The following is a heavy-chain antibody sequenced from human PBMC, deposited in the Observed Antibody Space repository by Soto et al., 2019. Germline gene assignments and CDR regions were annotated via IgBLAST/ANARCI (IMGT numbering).Heavy chain of an antibody. CDR3: ARDPGDSYNSY. Sequence: SETLSLTCTVSGGSVSSGSYYWSWIRQPPGKGLEWIGYIYYSGSTNYNPSLKSRVTISVDTSKNQFSLKLSSVTAADTAVYYCARDPGDSYNSYWGQGTLVTVSS. J-gene: IGHJ4*02. V-gene: IGHV4-61*01. CDR2: IYYSGST. D-gene: IGHD1-1*01. CDR1: GGSVSSGSYY.